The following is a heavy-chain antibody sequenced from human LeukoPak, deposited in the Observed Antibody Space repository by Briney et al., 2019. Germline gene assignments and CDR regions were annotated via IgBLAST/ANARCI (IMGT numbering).Heavy chain of an antibody. CDR2: IYYSGST. J-gene: IGHJ4*02. D-gene: IGHD3-22*01. CDR1: GGSTSSYY. CDR3: ARATRYYYDSSGYPYYFDY. Sequence: SETLSLTCTVSGGSTSSYYWSWIRQPLGKGLEWVGYIYYSGSTNYNPSLKSRVTISVDTSKNQFSLKLSSVTAADTAVYYCARATRYYYDSSGYPYYFDYWGQGTLVTVSS. V-gene: IGHV4-59*01.